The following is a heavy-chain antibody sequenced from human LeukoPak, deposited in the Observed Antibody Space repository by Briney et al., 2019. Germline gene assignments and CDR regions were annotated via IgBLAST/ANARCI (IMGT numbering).Heavy chain of an antibody. CDR1: GASISRGGNY. Sequence: PSETLSLTCTVSGASISRGGNYWNWIRQPPGNGLEWIGYIYYSRSTSYSPSLKSRLTTSVETSKNQFSLKLSSVTAADTAVYYCARDGYNSGYFDYWGQGTLVTVSS. CDR2: IYYSRST. D-gene: IGHD5-18*01. V-gene: IGHV4-30-4*01. CDR3: ARDGYNSGYFDY. J-gene: IGHJ4*02.